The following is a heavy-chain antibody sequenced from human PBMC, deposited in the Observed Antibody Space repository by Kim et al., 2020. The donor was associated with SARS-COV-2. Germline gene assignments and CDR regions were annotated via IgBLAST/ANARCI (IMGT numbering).Heavy chain of an antibody. V-gene: IGHV4-30-2*06. CDR1: GGSISSDGYS. J-gene: IGHJ5*02. Sequence: SETLSLTCAVSGGSISSDGYSWSWIRQSPGKGLEWIGYLYQNGYTYYNPSLNSRVTMSIEWSKYQFSLRLSAMTAADTAVYYCARGPPDCNSANCYTTQNWFDPWGQGSLVTVSS. D-gene: IGHD2-2*02. CDR2: LYQNGYT. CDR3: ARGPPDCNSANCYTTQNWFDP.